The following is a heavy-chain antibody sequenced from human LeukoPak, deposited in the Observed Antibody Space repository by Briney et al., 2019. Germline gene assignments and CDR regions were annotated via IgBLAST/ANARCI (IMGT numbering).Heavy chain of an antibody. Sequence: PSETLSLTCAVYGGSFSGYYWSWIRQPPGKGLEWIGEINHSGSTNYNPSLKSRVTISVDTSKNQFSLKLSSVTAADTAVYYCAGEKQLVRGVDYWGQGTLATVSS. CDR2: INHSGST. D-gene: IGHD6-6*01. CDR1: GGSFSGYY. CDR3: AGEKQLVRGVDY. J-gene: IGHJ4*02. V-gene: IGHV4-34*01.